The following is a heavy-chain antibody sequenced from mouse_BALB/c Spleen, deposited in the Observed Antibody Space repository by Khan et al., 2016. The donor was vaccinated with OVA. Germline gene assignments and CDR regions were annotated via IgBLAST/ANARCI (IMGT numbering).Heavy chain of an antibody. V-gene: IGHV14-1*02. D-gene: IGHD2-3*01. CDR3: ARDGYSPWFAY. J-gene: IGHJ3*01. CDR1: GFNIKDYY. Sequence: VQLQQSGAELVRPGALVNLSCKASGFNIKDYYMHWVKQRPDQGLEGIGWFDPENGNTKYDPKFQGKASITSDKSSNTAYLQLSCLTSDDTAVYYCARDGYSPWFAYWGQGTLVTVSA. CDR2: FDPENGNT.